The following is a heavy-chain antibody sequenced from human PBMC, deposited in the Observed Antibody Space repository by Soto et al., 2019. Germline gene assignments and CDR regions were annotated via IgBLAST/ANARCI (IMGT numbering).Heavy chain of an antibody. J-gene: IGHJ6*02. V-gene: IGHV3-23*01. D-gene: IGHD6-13*01. CDR3: ATSSWHYYYYGMDV. Sequence: EVQLLESGGGLVQPGGSLRLSCAASGFTFSSYAMSWVRQAPGKGLEWVSAISGSGGSTYYADSVKGRFTISRDNSKNTLYLQMNSLRAEDTAVYYCATSSWHYYYYGMDVWGQGTTVTVSS. CDR2: ISGSGGST. CDR1: GFTFSSYA.